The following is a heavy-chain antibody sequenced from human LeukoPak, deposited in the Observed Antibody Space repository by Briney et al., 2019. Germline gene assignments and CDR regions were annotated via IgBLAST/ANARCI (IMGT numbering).Heavy chain of an antibody. CDR1: GFTFSSYS. CDR2: ISSSSSYK. CDR3: ARDYLAAQWLLSGGDY. J-gene: IGHJ4*02. D-gene: IGHD5-12*01. V-gene: IGHV3-21*01. Sequence: GGSLRLSCAASGFTFSSYSMNWVRQAPGKGLEWVSSISSSSSYKYYADSVKGRFTISRDNAKNSLSLQLNSLRAEDTAVYYCARDYLAAQWLLSGGDYWGQGTLVTVSS.